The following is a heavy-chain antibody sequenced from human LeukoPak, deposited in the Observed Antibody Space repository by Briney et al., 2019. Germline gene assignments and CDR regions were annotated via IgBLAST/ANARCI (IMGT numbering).Heavy chain of an antibody. V-gene: IGHV4-4*07. CDR2: IYNSGST. Sequence: PSETLSLTCTVSGGSISSYYWSWIRQPAGKGLEWIGRIYNSGSTTYNPSLKSRVTMSVDTSKNQFSLKLSSVTAADTAVYYCARDSGTTGEFKFDPWGQGTLVTVSS. CDR1: GGSISSYY. CDR3: ARDSGTTGEFKFDP. D-gene: IGHD3-10*01. J-gene: IGHJ5*02.